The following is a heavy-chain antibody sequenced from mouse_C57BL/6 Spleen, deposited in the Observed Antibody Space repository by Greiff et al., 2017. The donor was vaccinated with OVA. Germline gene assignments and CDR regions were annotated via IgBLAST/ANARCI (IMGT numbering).Heavy chain of an antibody. CDR2: INYDGSST. CDR3: ARDRRYGSSYGGFAY. V-gene: IGHV5-16*01. Sequence: EVKLMESEGGLVQPGSSMKLSCTASGFTFSDYYMAWVRQVPEKGLEWVANINYDGSSTYYLDSLKSRFIISRDNAKNILYLQMSSLKSEDTATYYCARDRRYGSSYGGFAYWGQGTLVTVSA. D-gene: IGHD1-1*01. CDR1: GFTFSDYY. J-gene: IGHJ3*01.